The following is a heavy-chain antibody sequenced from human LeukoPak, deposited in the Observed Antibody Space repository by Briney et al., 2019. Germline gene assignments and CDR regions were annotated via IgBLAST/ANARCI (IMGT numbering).Heavy chain of an antibody. V-gene: IGHV4-39*01. J-gene: IGHJ4*02. CDR2: IYYSGST. CDR1: GGSISSSSYY. D-gene: IGHD6-19*01. CDR3: ASRVKVAGINYFDY. Sequence: NASETLSLTCTVSGGSISSSSYYWGWIRQPPGKGLEWIGSIYYSGSTYYNPSLKSRVTISVDTSKNQFSLKLSSVTAADTAVYYCASRVKVAGINYFDYWGQGTLVTVS.